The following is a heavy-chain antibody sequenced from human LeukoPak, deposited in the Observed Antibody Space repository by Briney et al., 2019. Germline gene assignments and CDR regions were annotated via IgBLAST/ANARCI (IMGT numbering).Heavy chain of an antibody. J-gene: IGHJ4*02. CDR2: ITGSGGST. CDR1: GFTFSTYG. V-gene: IGHV3-23*01. Sequence: PGGSLRLSCAASGFTFSTYGMSWVRQAPGKGLEWAAAITGSGGSTFYADSVKGRFTISRDNSKNTLFLQMNSLTAEDTAVYYCTLFDIDMLIDYWGQGTLVTVSS. CDR3: TLFDIDMLIDY. D-gene: IGHD2-8*01.